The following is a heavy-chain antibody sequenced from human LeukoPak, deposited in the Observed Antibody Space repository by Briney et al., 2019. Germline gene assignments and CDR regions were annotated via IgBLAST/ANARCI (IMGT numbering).Heavy chain of an antibody. J-gene: IGHJ4*02. CDR3: ARGSLEQYDFDY. CDR1: GFTFSSYV. D-gene: IGHD6-19*01. V-gene: IGHV3-30*02. CDR2: IRYDGSNK. Sequence: PGGSLRLSCAASGFTFSSYVMHWVRQAPGKGLEWVAFIRYDGSNKYYADSVKGRFTISRDNAKNSLYLQMSSLRAEDTAVYYCARGSLEQYDFDYWGQGTLVTVSS.